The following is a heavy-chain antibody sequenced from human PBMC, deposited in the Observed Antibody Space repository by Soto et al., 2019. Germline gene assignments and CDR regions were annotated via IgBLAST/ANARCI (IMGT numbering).Heavy chain of an antibody. V-gene: IGHV3-30-3*01. D-gene: IGHD6-6*01. CDR1: GFIFSYYA. J-gene: IGHJ1*01. CDR3: ARENSRISPRLFQH. CDR2: ISPAGTNQ. Sequence: GSLRLSFVASGFIFSYYAMHLARQAPGKGLEWVALISPAGTNQYYADSAKGRFTISRDNSKNTLYLQMNSLRPEDTGLYYCARENSRISPRLFQHWGHGTLVTVSS.